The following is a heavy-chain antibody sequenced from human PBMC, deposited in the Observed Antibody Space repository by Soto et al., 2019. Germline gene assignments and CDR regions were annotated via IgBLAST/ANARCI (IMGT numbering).Heavy chain of an antibody. CDR3: ASAPQFLSTRSLWFDP. D-gene: IGHD2-2*01. CDR1: GGTFSSYA. Sequence: QVQLVQSGAEVKKPGSSVKVSCKASGGTFSSYAISWVRQAPGQGLEWMGGIIPIFCTANYAQKFQGRVTITADESTSTAYMELSSLRSEDTAVYYCASAPQFLSTRSLWFDPWGQGTLVTVSS. CDR2: IIPIFCTA. V-gene: IGHV1-69*12. J-gene: IGHJ5*02.